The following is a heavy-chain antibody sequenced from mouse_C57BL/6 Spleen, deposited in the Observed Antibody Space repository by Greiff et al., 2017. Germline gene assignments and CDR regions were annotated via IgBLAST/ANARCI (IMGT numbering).Heavy chain of an antibody. CDR1: GYTFTDYE. D-gene: IGHD2-4*01. V-gene: IGHV1-15*01. CDR3: TRGGYEYDVNFDY. Sequence: VHLVESGAELVRPGASVTLSCKASGYTFTDYEMHWVKQTPVHGLEWIGAIDPETGGTAYNQKFKGKAILTADKSSSTAYMELRSLTSEDSAVYYCTRGGYEYDVNFDYWGQGTTLTVSS. CDR2: IDPETGGT. J-gene: IGHJ2*01.